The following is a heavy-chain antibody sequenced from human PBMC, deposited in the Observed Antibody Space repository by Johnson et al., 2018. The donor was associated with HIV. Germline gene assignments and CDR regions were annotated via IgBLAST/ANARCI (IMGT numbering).Heavy chain of an antibody. CDR2: IWYDGSNK. CDR1: GFTFSSYG. V-gene: IGHV3-30*19. CDR3: ARDFGLFLGKDDAFDI. Sequence: QVQLVESGGGVVQPGRSLRLSCAASGFTFSSYGMHWVRQAPGKGLEWVAVIWYDGSNKYYADSVKGRFTISRDNSKNTVYLQMNSLRAEDTAVYYCARDFGLFLGKDDAFDIWGQGTMVTVSS. J-gene: IGHJ3*02. D-gene: IGHD7-27*01.